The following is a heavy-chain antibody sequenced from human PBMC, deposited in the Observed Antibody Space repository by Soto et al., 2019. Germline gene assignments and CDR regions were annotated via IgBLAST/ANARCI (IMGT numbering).Heavy chain of an antibody. D-gene: IGHD3-22*01. CDR3: ARAIYYYDSSGYYSG. V-gene: IGHV4-34*01. Sequence: PSETLSLTCAVYGGSFSGYYWSWIRQPPGKGLEWIGEINHSGSTNYNPSQKSRVTISVDTSKNQFSLKLSSVTAADTAVYYCARAIYYYDSSGYYSGWGQGTLVTVSS. CDR2: INHSGST. J-gene: IGHJ4*02. CDR1: GGSFSGYY.